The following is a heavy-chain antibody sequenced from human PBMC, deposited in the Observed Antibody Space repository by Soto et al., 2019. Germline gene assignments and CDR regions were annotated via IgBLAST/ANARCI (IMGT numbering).Heavy chain of an antibody. CDR3: ARLDYYDSSCYYIDY. CDR1: GFTFSDYY. V-gene: IGHV3-11*06. CDR2: ISSSSSYT. D-gene: IGHD3-22*01. Sequence: QVQLVESGGGLVKPGGSLRLSCAASGFTFSDYYMSWIRQAPGKGLEWVSYISSSSSYTNYADSVKGRFTISRDNAKNSLYLQMNSLRAEDTAVYYCARLDYYDSSCYYIDYWGQGTLVTVSS. J-gene: IGHJ4*02.